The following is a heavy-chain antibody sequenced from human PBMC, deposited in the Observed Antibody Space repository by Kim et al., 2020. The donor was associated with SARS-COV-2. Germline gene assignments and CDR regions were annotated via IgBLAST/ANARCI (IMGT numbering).Heavy chain of an antibody. CDR3: AKSEDIVVVPAAIGCDY. V-gene: IGHV3-30*18. D-gene: IGHD2-2*01. CDR2: ISYDGSNK. Sequence: GGSLRLSCAASGFTFSSYGMHWVRQAPGKGLEWVAVISYDGSNKYYADSVKGRFTISRDNSKNTLYLQMSSLRAEDTAVYYCAKSEDIVVVPAAIGCDY. CDR1: GFTFSSYG. J-gene: IGHJ4*01.